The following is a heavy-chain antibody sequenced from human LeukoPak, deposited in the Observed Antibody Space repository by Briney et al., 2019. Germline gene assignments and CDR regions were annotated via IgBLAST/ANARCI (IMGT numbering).Heavy chain of an antibody. CDR1: GITLSNYG. V-gene: IGHV3-23*01. Sequence: GGSLRLSCAVSGITLSNYGMSWVRQAPGKGLEWVAGISGSGGGTNYADSVKGRFTISRDNPKHTLYLQMHSLRAEDTAVYFCAKRGVVIRVILVGFHKEAYYFDSWGQGALVTVSS. CDR2: ISGSGGGT. J-gene: IGHJ4*02. CDR3: AKRGVVIRVILVGFHKEAYYFDS. D-gene: IGHD3-22*01.